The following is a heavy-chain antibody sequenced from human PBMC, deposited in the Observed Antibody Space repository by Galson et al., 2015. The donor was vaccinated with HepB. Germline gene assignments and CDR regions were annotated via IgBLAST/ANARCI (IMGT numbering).Heavy chain of an antibody. Sequence: ETLSLTCTVSGGSISSYYWSWIRQPAGKGLEWIGRIYTSGSTNHNPSLKSRVTVSVDTSKNQFSLKLSSVTAADTAVYYCARSQAEDDYGDYGWFDPWGQGTLVTVSS. V-gene: IGHV4-4*07. CDR3: ARSQAEDDYGDYGWFDP. J-gene: IGHJ5*02. D-gene: IGHD4-17*01. CDR1: GGSISSYY. CDR2: IYTSGST.